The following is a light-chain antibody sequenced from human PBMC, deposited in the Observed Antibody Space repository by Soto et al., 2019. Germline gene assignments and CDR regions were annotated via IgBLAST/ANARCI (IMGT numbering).Light chain of an antibody. Sequence: QSVLTQPASVSGSPGQSITISCTGSTSDVGTYNYVSWYQQRPGKAPKLMIFEVSNRPSGVSSRFSGSKSGNTASLTISGLQAEDEADYYCSSYTSSSTLVFGTGTKLTVL. CDR3: SSYTSSSTLV. V-gene: IGLV2-14*01. CDR2: EVS. J-gene: IGLJ1*01. CDR1: TSDVGTYNY.